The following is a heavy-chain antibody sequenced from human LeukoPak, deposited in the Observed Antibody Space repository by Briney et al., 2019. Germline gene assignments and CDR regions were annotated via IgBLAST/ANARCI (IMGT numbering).Heavy chain of an antibody. CDR3: ARDGAETTWGGGSIDY. J-gene: IGHJ4*02. Sequence: SETLSLTCTVSGGSISSGDYYWTWIRQPPGKGLEWIGFISYSGSTDYNPSLKSRVTIAVDTSKNQFSLKLSSVTAADTALYYCARDGAETTWGGGSIDYWGQGILVTVSS. CDR1: GGSISSGDYY. CDR2: ISYSGST. D-gene: IGHD4-17*01. V-gene: IGHV4-30-4*01.